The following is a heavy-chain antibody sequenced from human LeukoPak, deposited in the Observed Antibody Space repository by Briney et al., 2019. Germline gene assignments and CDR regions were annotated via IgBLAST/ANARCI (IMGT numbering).Heavy chain of an antibody. CDR3: ARGPMGVPAAIDYYYYMDV. D-gene: IGHD2-2*02. Sequence: ASVKVSCKASGYTFTSYDINWVRQATGQGLEWMGWMNPNSGNTGYAQKFQGRVTITRNPSISTAYMELSSLRSEDTAVYYCARGPMGVPAAIDYYYYMDVWGKGTTVTVSS. CDR1: GYTFTSYD. J-gene: IGHJ6*03. V-gene: IGHV1-8*03. CDR2: MNPNSGNT.